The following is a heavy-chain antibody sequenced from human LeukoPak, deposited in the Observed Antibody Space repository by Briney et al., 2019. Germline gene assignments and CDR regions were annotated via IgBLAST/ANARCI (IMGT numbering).Heavy chain of an antibody. D-gene: IGHD2-2*01. CDR3: ARQKGHSPQPTDAFDI. CDR2: IYHSGST. V-gene: IGHV4-38-2*01. J-gene: IGHJ3*02. Sequence: PSETLSLTCAVSGYSTSSGYYWGWIRQPPGKGLEWIGSIYHSGSTYYNPSLKSRVTISVDTSKNQFSLKLSSVTAADTAVYYCARQKGHSPQPTDAFDIWGQGTMVTVSS. CDR1: GYSTSSGYY.